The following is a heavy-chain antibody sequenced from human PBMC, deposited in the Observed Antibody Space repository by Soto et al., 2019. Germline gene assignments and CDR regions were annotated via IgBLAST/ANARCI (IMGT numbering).Heavy chain of an antibody. J-gene: IGHJ5*02. V-gene: IGHV4-39*01. CDR3: ARSVGSYYYDSSGKFIGTWALIINWFDP. Sequence: PSETLSLTCTVSGGSISSSSYYWGWIRQPPGKGLEWIGSIYYSGSTYYNPSLKSRVTISVDTSKNQFSLKLSSVTAADTAVYYCARSVGSYYYDSSGKFIGTWALIINWFDPWGQGTLVTVSS. D-gene: IGHD3-22*01. CDR1: GGSISSSSYY. CDR2: IYYSGST.